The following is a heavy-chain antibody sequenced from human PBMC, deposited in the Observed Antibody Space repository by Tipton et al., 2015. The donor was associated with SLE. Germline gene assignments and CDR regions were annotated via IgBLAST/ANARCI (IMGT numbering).Heavy chain of an antibody. D-gene: IGHD3-16*01. Sequence: GSLRLSCVASGFTFTGSAMTWVRQAPGKGLEWVSVIYSGGTTHYADSVKGRFTISRDNANNSLYLQMNSLRVEDTAVYYCARGIMGDHDYWGQGTLVTVSS. CDR2: IYSGGTT. V-gene: IGHV3-23*03. CDR1: GFTFTGSA. J-gene: IGHJ4*02. CDR3: ARGIMGDHDY.